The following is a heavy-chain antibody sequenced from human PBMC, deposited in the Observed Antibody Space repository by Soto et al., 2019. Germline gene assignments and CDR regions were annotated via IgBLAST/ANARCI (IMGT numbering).Heavy chain of an antibody. V-gene: IGHV3-33*01. CDR1: GFTFSSYG. Sequence: GGSLRLSCAASGFTFSSYGMHWVRQAPGKGLEWVAVIWYDGSNKYYADSVKGRFTISRDNSKNTLYLQMNSLRAEDTAVYYCARSVGFYYDSSGYYDYWGKGTLVTVSS. D-gene: IGHD3-22*01. J-gene: IGHJ4*02. CDR2: IWYDGSNK. CDR3: ARSVGFYYDSSGYYDY.